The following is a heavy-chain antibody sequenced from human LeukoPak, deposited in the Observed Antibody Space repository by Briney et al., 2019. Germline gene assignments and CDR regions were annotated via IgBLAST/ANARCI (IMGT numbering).Heavy chain of an antibody. Sequence: SETLSLACTVSGGSISSYYWSWIRQPPGKGLEWIGYIYTSGSTNYNPSLKSRVTISVDTSKNQFSLKLSSVTAADTAVYYCARIRIAAAGRQLWFDPWGQGTLVTVSS. CDR3: ARIRIAAAGRQLWFDP. D-gene: IGHD6-13*01. CDR2: IYTSGST. CDR1: GGSISSYY. J-gene: IGHJ5*02. V-gene: IGHV4-4*09.